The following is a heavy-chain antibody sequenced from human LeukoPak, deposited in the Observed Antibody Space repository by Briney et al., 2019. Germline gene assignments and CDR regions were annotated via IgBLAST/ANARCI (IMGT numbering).Heavy chain of an antibody. CDR3: AKGVGTAMAFEFDY. CDR1: GFTFSSYG. J-gene: IGHJ4*02. Sequence: PGGSLRLSCAASGFTFSSYGMHWVRQAPGKGLEWVAVISYDGSNKYYADSVKGRFTISRDNSKNTLYLQMNSVRAEDTAVYYCAKGVGTAMAFEFDYWGQGTLVTVSS. D-gene: IGHD5-18*01. CDR2: ISYDGSNK. V-gene: IGHV3-30*18.